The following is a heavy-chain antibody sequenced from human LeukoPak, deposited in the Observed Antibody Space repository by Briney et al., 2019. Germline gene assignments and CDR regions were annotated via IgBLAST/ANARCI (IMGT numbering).Heavy chain of an antibody. CDR2: ISAYNGNT. CDR3: ASSVGIAVAGNAFDI. Sequence: ASVKVSCKASGYTFTSYGISWVRQAPGQGLERMGWISAYNGNTNYAQKLQGRVTMTTDTSTSTAYMELRSLRSDDTAVYYCASSVGIAVAGNAFDIWGQGTMVTVSS. CDR1: GYTFTSYG. V-gene: IGHV1-18*01. J-gene: IGHJ3*02. D-gene: IGHD6-19*01.